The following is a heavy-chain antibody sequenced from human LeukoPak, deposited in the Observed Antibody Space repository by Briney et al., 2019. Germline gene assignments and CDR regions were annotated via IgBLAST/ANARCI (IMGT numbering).Heavy chain of an antibody. J-gene: IGHJ4*02. D-gene: IGHD3-10*01. CDR2: INHSGST. Sequence: SETLSLTCAVYGGSFSGYYWSWIRQPPGKGLEWIGEINHSGSTNYNPSLKSRVTMSVDTSKNQFSLKLSSVTAADTAVYYRARGSRVAWFGELSGYYFDYWGQGTLVTVSS. CDR1: GGSFSGYY. V-gene: IGHV4-34*01. CDR3: ARGSRVAWFGELSGYYFDY.